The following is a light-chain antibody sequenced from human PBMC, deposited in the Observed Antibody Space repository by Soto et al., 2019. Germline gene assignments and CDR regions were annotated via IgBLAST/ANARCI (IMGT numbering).Light chain of an antibody. CDR2: KAS. CDR1: QSINSW. CDR3: QQYKSYSYT. J-gene: IGKJ5*01. V-gene: IGKV1-5*03. Sequence: DIQMTQSPSTLSASVGDRVIITCRASQSINSWLAWYQQKPGKAPKLLITKASSLESGVPSRFSGSGSGTGFTLTISSLQPDDFATYYCQQYKSYSYTFGQGTRLEIK.